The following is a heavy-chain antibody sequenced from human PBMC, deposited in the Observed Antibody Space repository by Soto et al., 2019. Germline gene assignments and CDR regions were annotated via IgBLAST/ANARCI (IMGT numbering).Heavy chain of an antibody. CDR2: ISYDGSNK. J-gene: IGHJ4*02. CDR1: GFTFSSYG. Sequence: GGSLRLSCAASGFTFSSYGMHWVRQAPGKGLEWVAVISYDGSNKYYADSVKGRFTISRDNSKNSLYLQMNSLRAEDTAVYYCARESIAAAGPDYWGQGTLVTVSS. V-gene: IGHV3-30*03. D-gene: IGHD6-13*01. CDR3: ARESIAAAGPDY.